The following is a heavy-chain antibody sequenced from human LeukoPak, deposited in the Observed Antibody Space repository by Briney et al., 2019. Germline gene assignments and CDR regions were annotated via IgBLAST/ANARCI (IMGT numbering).Heavy chain of an antibody. CDR2: ISSGSSTI. CDR3: ARENIVVVTAIRDAFDI. CDR1: GFTFSSYS. V-gene: IGHV3-48*02. D-gene: IGHD2-21*02. J-gene: IGHJ3*02. Sequence: GGSLRLSCAASGFTFSSYSMNWVRQAPGKGLEWVSYISSGSSTIYYADSVKGRFTISRDNAKNSLCLQMNSLRDEDTAVYYCARENIVVVTAIRDAFDIWGQGTMVTVSS.